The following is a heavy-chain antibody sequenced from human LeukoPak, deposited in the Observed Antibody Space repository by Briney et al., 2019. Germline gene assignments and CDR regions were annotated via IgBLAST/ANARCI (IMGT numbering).Heavy chain of an antibody. V-gene: IGHV4-39*01. Sequence: PSETLSLTCTVSGGSISSSSYYWGWIRQPPGKGLEWIGSIYYSGSTYYNPSLKSRVTISVDTSKNQFSLKLSSVTAADTAVYYCARHNGPPYGSGSHDYWGQGTLVTVSS. CDR2: IYYSGST. CDR1: GGSISSSSYY. D-gene: IGHD3-10*01. J-gene: IGHJ4*02. CDR3: ARHNGPPYGSGSHDY.